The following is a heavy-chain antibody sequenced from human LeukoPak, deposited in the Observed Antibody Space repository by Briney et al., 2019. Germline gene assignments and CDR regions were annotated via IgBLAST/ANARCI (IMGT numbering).Heavy chain of an antibody. V-gene: IGHV6-1*01. J-gene: IGHJ4*02. CDR2: TYYRSKWYT. Sequence: SQTLSLTCAISGDSVSSNRGAWNWIRQSPSRGLEWLGRTYYRSKWYTDYAVSMKSRITISPDTSKNQFSLQLDSVTPEDTAVYFCARDFNNTMCDYWGQGTLVTVSS. D-gene: IGHD3-3*01. CDR3: ARDFNNTMCDY. CDR1: GDSVSSNRGA.